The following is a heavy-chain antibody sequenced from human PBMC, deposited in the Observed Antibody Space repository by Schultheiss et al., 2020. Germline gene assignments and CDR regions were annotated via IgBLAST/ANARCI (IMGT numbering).Heavy chain of an antibody. CDR1: GFTFSSYA. Sequence: GGSLRLSCAASGFTFSSYAMHWVRQAPGKGLEWVSGINWNGGSTGYADSVKGRFTISRDNSKKTLFLEMNSLRADDTALYYCARDSYFYYYMDVWGKGTTVTVSS. J-gene: IGHJ6*03. CDR3: ARDSYFYYYMDV. CDR2: INWNGGST. V-gene: IGHV3-NL1*01.